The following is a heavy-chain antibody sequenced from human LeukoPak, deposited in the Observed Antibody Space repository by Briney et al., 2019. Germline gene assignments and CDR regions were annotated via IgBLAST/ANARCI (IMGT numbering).Heavy chain of an antibody. CDR2: VTGGAVAT. CDR3: ARDSPLKGYNSGWATNSFDF. Sequence: PGGSLRVSCAASGFNFRSYAMSWVRQAPGKGLEWVSTVTGGAVATYYADSVRGRHTISRDNSKNTLCLQMNSLRAEDTAVYYCARDSPLKGYNSGWATNSFDFWGQGTLVTVSS. J-gene: IGHJ4*02. D-gene: IGHD6-19*01. V-gene: IGHV3-23*01. CDR1: GFNFRSYA.